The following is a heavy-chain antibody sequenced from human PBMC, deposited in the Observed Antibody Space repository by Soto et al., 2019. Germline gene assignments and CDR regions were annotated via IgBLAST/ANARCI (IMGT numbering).Heavy chain of an antibody. CDR2: INAGNGNT. CDR3: ARSFIVPAATSFER. Sequence: SVKVSFKVSGYTFTSYAMHWVRQAPGQRLEWMGWINAGNGNTKYSQKFQGRVTITRDTSASTAYMELSSLRSEDTAVYYCARSFIVPAATSFERWGRGTLVTVSS. V-gene: IGHV1-3*01. J-gene: IGHJ2*01. CDR1: GYTFTSYA. D-gene: IGHD2-2*01.